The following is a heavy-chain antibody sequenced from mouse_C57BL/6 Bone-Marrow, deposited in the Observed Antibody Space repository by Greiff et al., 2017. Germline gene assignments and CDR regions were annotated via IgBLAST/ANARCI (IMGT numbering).Heavy chain of an antibody. CDR2: ISYDGSN. V-gene: IGHV3-6*01. Sequence: EVKLQESGPGLVKPSQSLSLTCSVTGYSITSGYYWNWIRQFPGNELEWMGYISYDGSNNYNPSLKNRISITRDTSKNQFFLKLNSVTTEDTATYYCARGDYYVDDWGQGTTLTVSS. CDR3: ARGDYYVDD. J-gene: IGHJ2*01. CDR1: GYSITSGYY.